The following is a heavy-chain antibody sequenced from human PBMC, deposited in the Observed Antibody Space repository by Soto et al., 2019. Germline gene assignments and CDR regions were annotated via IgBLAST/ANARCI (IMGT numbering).Heavy chain of an antibody. CDR2: IYSGGNT. CDR3: AREVRVRGFAFDI. J-gene: IGHJ3*02. V-gene: IGHV3-66*01. D-gene: IGHD3-3*01. Sequence: EVQLVESGGGLVQPGGSVRLSCAVSGFTVSSNYMNWVRQAPGKGLEWISFIYSGGNTYYADSVKGRFTISRDNSKNMLYLQMNSLRVEDTAVYYCAREVRVRGFAFDIWGQGTMVTVSS. CDR1: GFTVSSNY.